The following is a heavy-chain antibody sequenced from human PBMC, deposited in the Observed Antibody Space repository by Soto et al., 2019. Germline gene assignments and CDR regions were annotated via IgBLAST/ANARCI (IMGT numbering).Heavy chain of an antibody. CDR1: GYSVSSSDYY. V-gene: IGHV4-39*01. J-gene: IGHJ6*02. Sequence: QLHLQESGPGLVKPSETLSLTCSVSGYSVSSSDYYWAWIHQPPGKGLEWIGSMFYSGLTYYNPSLKSRVPLSVDTSKNQFSVRLNSVTAADTAVYYCAPLSVSLSGPYGIHVWGQGTTVTVSS. D-gene: IGHD2-15*01. CDR3: APLSVSLSGPYGIHV. CDR2: MFYSGLT.